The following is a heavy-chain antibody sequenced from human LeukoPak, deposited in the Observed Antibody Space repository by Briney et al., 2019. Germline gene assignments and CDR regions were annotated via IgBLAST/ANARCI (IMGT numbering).Heavy chain of an antibody. CDR1: GFTFSSYG. Sequence: GALRLSCAASGFTFSSYGMHWVRQAPGKGLEWVAVIWYDGSNKYYADSVKGRFTISRDNSKNTLYLQMNSLRAEDTAVYYCARERGYSCGTSEYYFDYWGQGTLVTVSS. CDR3: ARERGYSCGTSEYYFDY. V-gene: IGHV3-33*01. J-gene: IGHJ4*02. CDR2: IWYDGSNK. D-gene: IGHD5-18*01.